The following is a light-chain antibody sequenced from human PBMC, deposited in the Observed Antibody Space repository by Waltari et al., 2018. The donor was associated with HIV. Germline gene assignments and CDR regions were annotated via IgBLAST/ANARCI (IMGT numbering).Light chain of an antibody. CDR3: QQTYIIPLT. CDR2: GAS. J-gene: IGKJ3*01. CDR1: QTILTS. Sequence: DIRMTQSPSSLSASTGARITITCRARQTILTSLTWFQQKPGKAPQLLIYGASTLQRSVSSRFSGRASGSDFTLTISSLQPEDYATYYCQQTYIIPLTFGPGTKV. V-gene: IGKV1-39*01.